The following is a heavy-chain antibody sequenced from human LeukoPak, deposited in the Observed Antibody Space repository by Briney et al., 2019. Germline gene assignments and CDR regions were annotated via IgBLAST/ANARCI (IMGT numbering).Heavy chain of an antibody. CDR3: ARARGYSYGYSDY. V-gene: IGHV3-64*01. Sequence: PGGSLRLSCAASGFTFSSYAMHWVRQAPGKGLEYVSAISSNGGSTYYANSVKGRFTISRDNSKNTLYLQMGSLRAEDMAVYYCARARGYSYGYSDYWGQGTLVTVSS. CDR2: ISSNGGST. CDR1: GFTFSSYA. D-gene: IGHD5-18*01. J-gene: IGHJ4*02.